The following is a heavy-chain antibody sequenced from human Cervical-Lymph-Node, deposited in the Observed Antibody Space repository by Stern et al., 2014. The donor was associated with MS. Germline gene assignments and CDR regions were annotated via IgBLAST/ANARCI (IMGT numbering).Heavy chain of an antibody. Sequence: QVQLVESGGAVVKPGGSLRLSCAASGFPFRAYYMSWIRQAPGKGLEWVAYISSSDSTVSYADSVKGRCTISRDNTHNSLYLQMNSLSAEDTAVYYCARDPLRLRFFDYWGQGTLVTVSS. J-gene: IGHJ4*02. D-gene: IGHD3-3*01. CDR2: ISSSDSTV. CDR1: GFPFRAYY. CDR3: ARDPLRLRFFDY. V-gene: IGHV3-11*01.